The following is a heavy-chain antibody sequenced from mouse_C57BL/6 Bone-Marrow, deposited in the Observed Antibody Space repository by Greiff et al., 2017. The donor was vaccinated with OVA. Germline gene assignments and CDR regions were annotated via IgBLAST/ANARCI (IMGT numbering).Heavy chain of an antibody. CDR2: ISYAGSN. D-gene: IGHD2-1*01. J-gene: IGHJ3*01. CDR3: ARGGIYYGPWFAY. V-gene: IGHV3-6*01. Sequence: EVKLQESGPGLVKPSQSLSLTCSVTGYSITSGYYWNWIRQFPGNKLEWMGYISYAGSNNYNPSLKNRISITRDTSKNQFFLKLNSVTTEDTATYYCARGGIYYGPWFAYWGQGTLVTVSA. CDR1: GYSITSGYY.